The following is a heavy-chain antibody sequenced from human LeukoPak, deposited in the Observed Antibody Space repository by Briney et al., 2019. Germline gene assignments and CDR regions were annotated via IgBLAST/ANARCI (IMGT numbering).Heavy chain of an antibody. CDR1: GGSISSGSYY. V-gene: IGHV4-61*02. CDR2: IYTSGST. D-gene: IGHD2-2*01. Sequence: SETLSLTCTVSGGSISSGSYYWSWIRQPAGKGLEWIGRIYTSGSTNYNPSLKSRVTISVDTSKNQFSLKLSSVTAADTAVYYCARDEGYCSSTSCHRYFDYWGQGTLVTVSS. J-gene: IGHJ4*02. CDR3: ARDEGYCSSTSCHRYFDY.